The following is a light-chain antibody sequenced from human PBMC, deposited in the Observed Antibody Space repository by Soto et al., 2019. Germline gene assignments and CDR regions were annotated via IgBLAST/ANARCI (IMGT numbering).Light chain of an antibody. Sequence: DIQMTQSPSTLSASVVGRVTITCRASQSISTWLAWYQQEPGKAPKLLIHKASSLQSGVPSRFSGSGSGTDFTLTISSLHPDDFATYYCQQYNSYSPTFGQGTKVDIK. J-gene: IGKJ1*01. CDR3: QQYNSYSPT. V-gene: IGKV1-5*03. CDR1: QSISTW. CDR2: KAS.